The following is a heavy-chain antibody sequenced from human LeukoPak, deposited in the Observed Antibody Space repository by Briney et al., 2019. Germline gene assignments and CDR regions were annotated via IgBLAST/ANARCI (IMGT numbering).Heavy chain of an antibody. Sequence: SETLSLTCAVYGGSFSGYYWRWIPQPPGQGLEWIGEINHSGSTNYNPSLKSRVTISVDTSKNQFSLKLSSVTAADTAVYYCARGLAARRINYYYYYIDVWGKGTTVTVSS. D-gene: IGHD6-6*01. V-gene: IGHV4-34*01. J-gene: IGHJ6*03. CDR1: GGSFSGYY. CDR3: ARGLAARRINYYYYYIDV. CDR2: INHSGST.